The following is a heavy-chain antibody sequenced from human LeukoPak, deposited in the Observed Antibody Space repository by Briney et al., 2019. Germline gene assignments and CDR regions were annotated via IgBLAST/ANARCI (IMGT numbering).Heavy chain of an antibody. CDR3: ARVTAVAPDNAFDI. J-gene: IGHJ3*02. Sequence: GGSLRLSCAASGFTFSSYEMNWVRQAPGKGLEWVSYISSSGSTIYYADSVKGRFTISRDNAKNSLHLQMNSLRAEDTAVYYCARVTAVAPDNAFDIWGQGTMVTVSS. V-gene: IGHV3-48*03. D-gene: IGHD6-19*01. CDR1: GFTFSSYE. CDR2: ISSSGSTI.